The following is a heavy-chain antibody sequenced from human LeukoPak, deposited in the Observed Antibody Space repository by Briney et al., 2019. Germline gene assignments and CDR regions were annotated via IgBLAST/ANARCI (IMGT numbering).Heavy chain of an antibody. CDR1: GGSISSYY. D-gene: IGHD1-26*01. J-gene: IGHJ5*02. Sequence: TSETLSLTCTVSGGSISSYYWSWIRQPPGKGLEWIGYIYYSGSTNYNPSLKSRVTISVDTSKNQFPLKLSSVTAADTAVYYCARVRIVGVNWFDPWGQGTLVTVSS. CDR3: ARVRIVGVNWFDP. V-gene: IGHV4-59*01. CDR2: IYYSGST.